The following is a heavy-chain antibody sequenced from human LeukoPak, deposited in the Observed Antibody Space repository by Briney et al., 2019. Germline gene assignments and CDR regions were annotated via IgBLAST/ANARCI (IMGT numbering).Heavy chain of an antibody. J-gene: IGHJ6*02. D-gene: IGHD5-18*01. V-gene: IGHV3-49*04. Sequence: PGWSLRLSCTTSGFNFGDHAMTWVRQARGKGLEWGGFIRSKAYRGTREYAASVKGIFTISRDDSKSVVYLQMNSLKSEDTAVYYCSRGPIQLWVHNGVDVWGQGTTVTVSS. CDR3: SRGPIQLWVHNGVDV. CDR1: GFNFGDHA. CDR2: IRSKAYRGTR.